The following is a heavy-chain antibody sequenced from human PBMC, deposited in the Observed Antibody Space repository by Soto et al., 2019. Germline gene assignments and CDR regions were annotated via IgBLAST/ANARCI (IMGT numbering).Heavy chain of an antibody. V-gene: IGHV3-9*01. CDR2: IRWNSGSI. CDR1: GFTFDDYA. CDR3: AKDLDWTVAGIDY. J-gene: IGHJ4*02. Sequence: EVQLVESGGGLVQPGRSLRLSCAASGFTFDDYAMHWVRQAPGKGLEWVSGIRWNSGSIGYADSVKGRFTISRDNAKNSLYLQMNSLRAEDTALYYCAKDLDWTVAGIDYWGQGTLVTVSS. D-gene: IGHD6-19*01.